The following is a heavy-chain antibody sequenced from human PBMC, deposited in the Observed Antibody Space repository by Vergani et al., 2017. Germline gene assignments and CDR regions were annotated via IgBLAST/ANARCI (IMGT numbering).Heavy chain of an antibody. CDR1: GFTFSSYA. Sequence: EVQLLESGGGLVQPGGSLRLSCAASGFTFSSYAMSWVRQAPGKGVEWVSAISGSGGSTYYADSVKGRFTISRDNSKNPLYLQMNSLRAENTAVYYCAKGRGYGGTGHPNDYWGQGTLVTVCS. CDR2: ISGSGGST. CDR3: AKGRGYGGTGHPNDY. V-gene: IGHV3-23*01. D-gene: IGHD4-23*01. J-gene: IGHJ4*02.